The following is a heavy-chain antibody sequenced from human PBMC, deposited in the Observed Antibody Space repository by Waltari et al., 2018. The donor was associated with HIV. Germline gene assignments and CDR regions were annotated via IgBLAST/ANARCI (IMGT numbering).Heavy chain of an antibody. Sequence: AESGGRLIQPGGSLGLSCTASNFRVSDKHVKWIRQAPGGSLEWVGVIYPDDTTHYADSVSGRFTISRAKSRTTVLLLMNGLFVDDTATYFCATGVRYYGPWGQGTRVTVSS. J-gene: IGHJ5*02. CDR1: NFRVSDKH. D-gene: IGHD3-10*01. CDR3: ATGVRYYGP. V-gene: IGHV3-53*01. CDR2: IYPDDTT.